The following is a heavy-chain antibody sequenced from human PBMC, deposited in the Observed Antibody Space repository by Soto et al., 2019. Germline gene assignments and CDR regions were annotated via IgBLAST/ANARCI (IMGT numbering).Heavy chain of an antibody. V-gene: IGHV3-23*01. J-gene: IGHJ4*02. CDR3: VYPSFHLYYYDSSGYNPPDY. Sequence: GGSLRLSCAASGFTFSSYAMSWVRQAPGKGLEWVSAISGSGGSTYYADSVKGRFTISRDNSKNTPYLQMNSLRAEDTAVYYCVYPSFHLYYYDSSGYNPPDYWGQGTLVTVSS. CDR1: GFTFSSYA. CDR2: ISGSGGST. D-gene: IGHD3-22*01.